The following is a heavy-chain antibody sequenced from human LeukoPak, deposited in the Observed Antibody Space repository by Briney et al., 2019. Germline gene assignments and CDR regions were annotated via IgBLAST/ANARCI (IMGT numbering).Heavy chain of an antibody. J-gene: IGHJ6*02. Sequence: PGGSLRLSCAASGFTFSSYAMSWVRQAPGKGLEWVSAISGSGGSTYYADSVKGRFTISRDNSKNTLYLQMNSLRAEDTAVYYCAKPYYGSGSYIASGMDVWGQGTTVTVSS. CDR2: ISGSGGST. CDR1: GFTFSSYA. D-gene: IGHD3-10*01. CDR3: AKPYYGSGSYIASGMDV. V-gene: IGHV3-23*01.